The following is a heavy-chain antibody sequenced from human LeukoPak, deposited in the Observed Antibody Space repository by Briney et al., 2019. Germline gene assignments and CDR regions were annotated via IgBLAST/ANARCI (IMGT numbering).Heavy chain of an antibody. CDR2: IIPILGIA. Sequence: ASVKVSCKASGGTFSSYTISWVRQAPGQGLEWMGRIIPILGIANYAQKFQGRVTITADKSTSTAYMELSSLRSEDTAVYYCARDGVYYDSSGDDYYYGMDVWGQGTTVTVSS. V-gene: IGHV1-69*04. CDR3: ARDGVYYDSSGDDYYYGMDV. CDR1: GGTFSSYT. J-gene: IGHJ6*02. D-gene: IGHD3-22*01.